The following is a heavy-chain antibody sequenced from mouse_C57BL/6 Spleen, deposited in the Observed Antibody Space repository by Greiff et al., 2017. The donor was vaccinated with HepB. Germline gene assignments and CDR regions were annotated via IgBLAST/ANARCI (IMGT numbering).Heavy chain of an antibody. CDR2: ISYDGSN. D-gene: IGHD1-1*01. J-gene: IGHJ2*01. CDR1: GYSITSGYY. Sequence: DVKLQESGPGLVKPSQSLSLTCSVTGYSITSGYYWNWIRQFPGNKLEWMGYISYDGSNNYNPSLKNRISITRDTSKNQFFLKLNSVTTEDTATYYCARGYGSSYGDYWGQGTTLTVSS. V-gene: IGHV3-6*01. CDR3: ARGYGSSYGDY.